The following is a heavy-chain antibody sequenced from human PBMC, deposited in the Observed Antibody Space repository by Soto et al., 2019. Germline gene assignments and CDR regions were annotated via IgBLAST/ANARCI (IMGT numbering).Heavy chain of an antibody. Sequence: QVQLVQSGAEVKKPGASVKVSCKASGYTFTSYDINWVRQATGQGLEWMGWMNPNSGNTGYAQKFQGRVTLTRNTAISTAYMELSSLRSEDTAVYDCAGWPDGYYYYGMDVWGQGTTVTVSS. CDR3: AGWPDGYYYYGMDV. V-gene: IGHV1-8*01. CDR1: GYTFTSYD. CDR2: MNPNSGNT. J-gene: IGHJ6*02.